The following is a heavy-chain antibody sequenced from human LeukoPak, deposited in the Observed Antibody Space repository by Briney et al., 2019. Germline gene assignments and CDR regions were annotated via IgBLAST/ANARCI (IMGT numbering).Heavy chain of an antibody. CDR2: ISSSSSYI. D-gene: IGHD3-16*01. Sequence: GGSLRLSCAASGFTFSSYSMNWVRQAPGKGLEWVSSISSSSSYIYYADSVKGRFTISRDNAKNSLYLQMNSLRAEDTAVYYCARLGSSAGGYYFDYWGQGTPVTVSS. CDR1: GFTFSSYS. CDR3: ARLGSSAGGYYFDY. J-gene: IGHJ4*02. V-gene: IGHV3-21*01.